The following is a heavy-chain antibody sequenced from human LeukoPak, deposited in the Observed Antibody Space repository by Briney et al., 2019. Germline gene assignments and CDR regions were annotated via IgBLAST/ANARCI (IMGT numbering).Heavy chain of an antibody. CDR3: ARGDDWNDVGYFDY. J-gene: IGHJ4*02. CDR2: ISDSGGST. D-gene: IGHD1-1*01. Sequence: QPGGSLRLSCAASGFTFSSYAMSWVRQAPGEGLECVSSISDSGGSTYYADSVKGRFTISRDNSKNTLYLQMNSLRAEDTAVYYCARGDDWNDVGYFDYWGQGTLVTVSS. V-gene: IGHV3-23*01. CDR1: GFTFSSYA.